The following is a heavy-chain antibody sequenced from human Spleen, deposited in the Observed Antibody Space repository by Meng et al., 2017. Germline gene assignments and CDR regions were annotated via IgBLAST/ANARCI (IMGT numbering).Heavy chain of an antibody. D-gene: IGHD2/OR15-2a*01. CDR2: IDAGGGAT. J-gene: IGHJ4*02. CDR3: VPRTTFYDF. Sequence: EVQLLESGGCLVQPGGSLRLSCVVSGLIFNTYGMNWVRQAPGKGLEWVSTIDAGGGATYYADSMKGRFTISRDNSKNTLYLQMSSLRVEDTAIYYCVPRTTFYDFWGQGTLVTVSS. CDR1: GLIFNTYG. V-gene: IGHV3-23*01.